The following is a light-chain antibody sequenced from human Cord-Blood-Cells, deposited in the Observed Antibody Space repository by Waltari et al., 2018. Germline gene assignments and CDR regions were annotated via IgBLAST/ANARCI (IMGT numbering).Light chain of an antibody. Sequence: DIQMTQSPSSLSASVGDRVTITCQASQDISNYLNWYQQKPGKAPKLLIYDASNLETGVPSRFSGSGSGTDFTFTISSLQPEDIATYYCQQYDNLLTFGPETKVDIK. J-gene: IGKJ3*01. V-gene: IGKV1-33*01. CDR3: QQYDNLLT. CDR2: DAS. CDR1: QDISNY.